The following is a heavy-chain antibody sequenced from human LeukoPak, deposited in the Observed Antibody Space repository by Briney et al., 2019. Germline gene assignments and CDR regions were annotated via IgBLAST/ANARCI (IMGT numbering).Heavy chain of an antibody. D-gene: IGHD4-17*01. CDR2: ISSSGSTI. Sequence: GGSLRLSCAASGFTFSSYEMNWVRQAPGKGLEWVSYISSSGSTIYYADSVKGRFTISRDNAKNTLYLEINSLRPDDTAVYYCARGGGDYNPFDYWGQGTLVTVSS. CDR1: GFTFSSYE. J-gene: IGHJ4*02. V-gene: IGHV3-48*03. CDR3: ARGGGDYNPFDY.